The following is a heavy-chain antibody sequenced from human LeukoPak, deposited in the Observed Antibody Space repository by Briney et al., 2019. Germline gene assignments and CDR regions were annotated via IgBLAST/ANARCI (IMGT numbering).Heavy chain of an antibody. CDR1: GGSSSGYY. J-gene: IGHJ6*02. CDR2: INHSGST. Sequence: PSETLSLTCAVYGGSSSGYYWSWIRQPPGKGLEWIGEINHSGSTNYNPSLKSRVTISVDTSKNQFSLKLSSVTAADTAVYYCARGHRGYYYYYGMDVWGQGTTVTVSS. CDR3: ARGHRGYYYYYGMDV. V-gene: IGHV4-34*01. D-gene: IGHD1-14*01.